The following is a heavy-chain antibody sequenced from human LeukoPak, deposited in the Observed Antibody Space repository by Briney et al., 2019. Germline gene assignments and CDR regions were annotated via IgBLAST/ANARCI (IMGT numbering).Heavy chain of an antibody. CDR3: VSADIWGTSRTDS. CDR1: GFNIRSHG. Sequence: GRSLRLSCAASGFNIRSHGMHWVRQAPGKGLEWLAVIWCNGNTKYYADSVKGRFTVSRDDSQNTQHLQMDSLRAEDTAVYYCVSADIWGTSRTDSWGHGALVVVSS. V-gene: IGHV3-33*01. D-gene: IGHD3-16*01. CDR2: IWCNGNTK. J-gene: IGHJ5*01.